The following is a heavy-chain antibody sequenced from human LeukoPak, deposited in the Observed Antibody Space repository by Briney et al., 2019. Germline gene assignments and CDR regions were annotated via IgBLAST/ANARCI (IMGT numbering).Heavy chain of an antibody. CDR2: IYPGDSDT. Sequence: GESLKISCKGSGYSFTSYWIAWVRQMPGKGLEYMGIIYPGDSDTRYSPSFQGQVTISADKSITTAYLQWSSLKASDTAMYYCARRVGGTTSRAFDIWGQGTMVSVSS. J-gene: IGHJ3*02. CDR3: ARRVGGTTSRAFDI. D-gene: IGHD1-26*01. V-gene: IGHV5-51*01. CDR1: GYSFTSYW.